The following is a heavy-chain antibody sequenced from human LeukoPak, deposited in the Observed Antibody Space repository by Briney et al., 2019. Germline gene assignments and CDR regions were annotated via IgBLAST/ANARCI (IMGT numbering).Heavy chain of an antibody. D-gene: IGHD3-10*01. CDR3: ARPPYYGSGSYFLI. CDR1: GVSISSSSYY. V-gene: IGHV4-39*01. CDR2: IYYSGST. Sequence: PSETLSLTCTVSGVSISSSSYYWGWIRQPPGKGLEWIGSIYYSGSTYYNPSLKSRVTISVDTSKNQFSLKLSSVTAADTAVYYCARPPYYGSGSYFLIWGQGTLVTVSS. J-gene: IGHJ4*02.